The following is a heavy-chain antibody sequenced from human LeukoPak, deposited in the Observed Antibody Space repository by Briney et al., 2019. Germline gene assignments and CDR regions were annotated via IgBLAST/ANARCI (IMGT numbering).Heavy chain of an antibody. CDR3: AKGGGGYSYYYYRDV. J-gene: IGHJ6*03. D-gene: IGHD3-10*01. Sequence: GRSLRLSCAASGFTFDDYAMHWVRQAPGKGLEWVSGISWNSGSIGYADSVKGRFTISRDNAKNSLYLQMNSLRAEDMALYYCAKGGGGYSYYYYRDVWGKGTTVTVSS. CDR2: ISWNSGSI. V-gene: IGHV3-9*03. CDR1: GFTFDDYA.